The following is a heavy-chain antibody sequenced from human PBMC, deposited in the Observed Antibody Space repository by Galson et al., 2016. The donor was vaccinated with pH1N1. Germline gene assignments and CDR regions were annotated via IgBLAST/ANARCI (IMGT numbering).Heavy chain of an antibody. V-gene: IGHV3-30-3*01. CDR3: AREDWSYGDTYYNGMDV. CDR1: GFNFDTFA. Sequence: LRLSCAASGFNFDTFAMHWVRRTPGKGLEWVAFISYNGHDESYADSLKGRLTVSRDNSKNRLYLHMNSLRTEDTGLYYCAREDWSYGDTYYNGMDVWGQGTTVTVSS. CDR2: ISYNGHDE. J-gene: IGHJ6*02. D-gene: IGHD4-17*01.